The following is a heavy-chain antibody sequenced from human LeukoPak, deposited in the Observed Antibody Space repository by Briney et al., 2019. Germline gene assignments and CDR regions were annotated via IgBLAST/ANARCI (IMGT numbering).Heavy chain of an antibody. J-gene: IGHJ5*02. CDR1: GYTFTGYY. V-gene: IGHV1-2*02. CDR2: INPNSGGT. Sequence: ASVKVSCKASGYTFTGYYMHWVRQAPGQGLEWMGWINPNSGGTNYAQKFQGRVTMTRDTSISTAYMELSRLRSDDTAVYYCARDSGPDISAAWFDPWGQGTLVTVSS. CDR3: ARDSGPDISAAWFDP. D-gene: IGHD6-13*01.